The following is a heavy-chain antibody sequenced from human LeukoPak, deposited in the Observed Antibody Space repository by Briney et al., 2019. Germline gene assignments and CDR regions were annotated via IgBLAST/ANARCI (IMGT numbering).Heavy chain of an antibody. CDR1: GFTFSSYD. D-gene: IGHD6-6*01. CDR3: VRESITAPVVFDF. Sequence: GGSLRLSCAASGFTFSSYDMHWVRHATGKGLEWVSAIGTAGDTYYPGSVKGRFTISRENAKNSLYLQMNSLRAGDTAVYYCVRESITAPVVFDFWGQGTMVTVSP. CDR2: IGTAGDT. J-gene: IGHJ3*01. V-gene: IGHV3-13*01.